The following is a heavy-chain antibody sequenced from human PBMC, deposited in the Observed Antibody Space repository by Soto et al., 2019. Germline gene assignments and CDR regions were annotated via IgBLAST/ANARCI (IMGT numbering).Heavy chain of an antibody. CDR3: ARERYGRIDY. Sequence: SETLSLTCAVYGGSFSGYYWSWIRQPPGKGLEWIGEINHSGSTNYNPSLKSRVTISVDTSKNQFSLKLSSVTAADTAVYYCARERYGRIDYWGQGTLVTVSS. CDR2: INHSGST. J-gene: IGHJ4*02. CDR1: GGSFSGYY. V-gene: IGHV4-34*01. D-gene: IGHD3-9*01.